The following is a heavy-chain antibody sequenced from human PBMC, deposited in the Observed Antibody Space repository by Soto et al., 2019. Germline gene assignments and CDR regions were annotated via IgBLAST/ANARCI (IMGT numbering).Heavy chain of an antibody. J-gene: IGHJ4*02. CDR1: GFTFSSYA. CDR2: ISGSGADT. Sequence: PGGSLRLSCGASGFTFSSYAMDWVRQAPGKGLEWVSGISGSGADTKYADSVKGRFTISRDNSKSTLYLQMNSLRAEDTAVYYCAKDRLYSGTSRCDYWGQGTLVTVSS. V-gene: IGHV3-23*01. CDR3: AKDRLYSGTSRCDY. D-gene: IGHD1-26*01.